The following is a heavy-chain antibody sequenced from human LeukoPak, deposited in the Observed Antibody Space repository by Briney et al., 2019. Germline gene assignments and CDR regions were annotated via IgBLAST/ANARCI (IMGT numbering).Heavy chain of an antibody. J-gene: IGHJ4*02. CDR2: IHYSGST. V-gene: IGHV4-59*08. CDR3: ARMGGYSGYATH. Sequence: SETLSLTCTVSGGSISSYYWSWIRQPPGKGLEGIGYIHYSGSTNYNPSLKSRVTISLDTSNNQFSLKLSSVTAADTAVYYCARMGGYSGYATHWGQGTLVTVSS. CDR1: GGSISSYY. D-gene: IGHD5-12*01.